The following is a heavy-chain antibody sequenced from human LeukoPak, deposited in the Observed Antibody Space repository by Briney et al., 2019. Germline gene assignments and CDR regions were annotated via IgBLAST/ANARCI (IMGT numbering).Heavy chain of an antibody. CDR3: ARAPDGGAFDI. J-gene: IGHJ3*02. CDR2: IIPIHGTA. V-gene: IGHV1-69*04. Sequence: SVEVSCKASGGIFSSYAISWVRQAPGQGLEWMGRIIPIHGTANYAQKFQGRVTITADKSTSTAYMELSSLRSEDTAVYYCARAPDGGAFDIWGQGTMVTVSS. CDR1: GGIFSSYA. D-gene: IGHD3-16*01.